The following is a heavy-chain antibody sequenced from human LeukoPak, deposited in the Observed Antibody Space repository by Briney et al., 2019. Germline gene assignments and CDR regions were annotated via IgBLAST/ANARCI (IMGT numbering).Heavy chain of an antibody. CDR2: ISSSGSTI. V-gene: IGHV3-11*01. J-gene: IGHJ4*02. CDR1: GFTFSDYY. D-gene: IGHD2-15*01. Sequence: GGSLRLSCAASGFTFSDYYTSWIRQAPGKGLEWVSYISSSGSTIYYADSVKGRFTISRDNAKNSLYLQMNSLRAEDTAVYYCAREVVVAATPSYFDYWGQGTLVTVSS. CDR3: AREVVVAATPSYFDY.